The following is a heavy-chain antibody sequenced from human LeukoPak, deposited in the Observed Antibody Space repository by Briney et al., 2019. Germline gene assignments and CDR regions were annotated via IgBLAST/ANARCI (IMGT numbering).Heavy chain of an antibody. V-gene: IGHV3-15*01. CDR1: GFTFDDYG. CDR3: TTDKALIAVAGTDY. J-gene: IGHJ4*02. D-gene: IGHD6-19*01. Sequence: GGSLRLSCAASGFTFDDYGMSWVRQAPGKGLEWVGRIKSKTDGGTTDYAAPVKGRFTISRDDSKNTLYLQMNSLKTEDTAVYYCTTDKALIAVAGTDYWGQGTLVTVSS. CDR2: IKSKTDGGTT.